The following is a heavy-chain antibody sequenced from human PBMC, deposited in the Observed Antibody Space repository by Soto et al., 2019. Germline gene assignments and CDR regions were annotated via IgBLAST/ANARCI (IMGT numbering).Heavy chain of an antibody. Sequence: GGSLRLSCPASGFTFSSYSMNWVRQAPGKGLEWVSYISSSSSTIYYADSVKGRFTISRDNAKNSLYLQMNSLRAEDTAVYYCARWEVVVAAIDYYYGMDVWGQGTTVTVSS. V-gene: IGHV3-48*04. CDR3: ARWEVVVAAIDYYYGMDV. D-gene: IGHD2-15*01. CDR2: ISSSSSTI. CDR1: GFTFSSYS. J-gene: IGHJ6*02.